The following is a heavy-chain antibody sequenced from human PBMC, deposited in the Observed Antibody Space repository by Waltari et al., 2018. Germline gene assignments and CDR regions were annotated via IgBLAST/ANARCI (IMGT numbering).Heavy chain of an antibody. CDR2: IIPILGIA. CDR1: GGTFSSYT. Sequence: QVQLVQSGAEVKKPGSSVKVSCKASGGTFSSYTISWVRKAPGQGLEWMGRIIPILGIANYAQKFQGRVTITADKSTSTAYMELSSLRSEDTAVYYCARDRLKGYYYDSSGYSDYWGQGTLVTVSS. D-gene: IGHD3-22*01. V-gene: IGHV1-69*08. J-gene: IGHJ4*02. CDR3: ARDRLKGYYYDSSGYSDY.